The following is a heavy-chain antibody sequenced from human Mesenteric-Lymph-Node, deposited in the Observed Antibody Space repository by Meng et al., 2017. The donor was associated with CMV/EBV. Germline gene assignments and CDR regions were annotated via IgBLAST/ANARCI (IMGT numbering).Heavy chain of an antibody. D-gene: IGHD2-2*01. CDR2: LNHDGSEE. V-gene: IGHV3-7*01. Sequence: GESLKISCTASGFTFSTYWMNWVRQAPGKGLEWVATLNHDGSEEYCVDSVKGRFTISRDNAKKSLFLQMNSLRGEDTAVYYCARAPIVVVPASYAFDIWGQGTMVTVSS. J-gene: IGHJ3*02. CDR3: ARAPIVVVPASYAFDI. CDR1: GFTFSTYW.